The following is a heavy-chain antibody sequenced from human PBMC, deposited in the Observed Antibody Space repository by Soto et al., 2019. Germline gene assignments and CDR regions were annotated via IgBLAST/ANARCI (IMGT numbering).Heavy chain of an antibody. CDR1: GFTFSSYA. V-gene: IGHV3-30-3*01. J-gene: IGHJ6*04. CDR3: AKDGSHLAVAGTSPTSYFYGLAV. D-gene: IGHD6-19*01. Sequence: GGSLRLSCAASGFTFSSYAMHWVRQAPGKGLEWVAVISYDGSNKYYADSVKGRFTISRDNSKNTLYLQMNSLRAEDTAVYYCAKDGSHLAVAGTSPTSYFYGLAVWGKGTTVTVAS. CDR2: ISYDGSNK.